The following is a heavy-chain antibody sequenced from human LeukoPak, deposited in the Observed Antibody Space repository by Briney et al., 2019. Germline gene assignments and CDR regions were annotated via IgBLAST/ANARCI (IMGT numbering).Heavy chain of an antibody. V-gene: IGHV3-30-3*01. D-gene: IGHD5-18*01. CDR1: GFTFSSYA. CDR3: ARVWQLWLSAFDI. Sequence: PGGSLRLSCAASGFTFSSYAMHWVRQAPGKGLEWVAVISYDGSNKYYADSVKGRFTISRDNSKNTLYLQMNSLRAEDTAVYYCARVWQLWLSAFDIWGQGTMVTVSS. J-gene: IGHJ3*02. CDR2: ISYDGSNK.